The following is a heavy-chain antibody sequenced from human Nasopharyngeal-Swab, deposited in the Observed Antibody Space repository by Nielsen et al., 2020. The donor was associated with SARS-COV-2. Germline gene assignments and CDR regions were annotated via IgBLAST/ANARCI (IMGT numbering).Heavy chain of an antibody. V-gene: IGHV1-46*01. CDR3: ARGGLSFPPDGLDA. CDR1: EYTFTSYY. J-gene: IGHJ6*02. D-gene: IGHD3-16*01. CDR2: INPSGGST. Sequence: ASVKVSCKASEYTFTSYYMHWVRQAPGQGLEWMGIINPSGGSTSYALRFQGRVTLTRDTSTSTLYMELSSLRSEDTAVYYCARGGLSFPPDGLDAWGQGTTVTVSS.